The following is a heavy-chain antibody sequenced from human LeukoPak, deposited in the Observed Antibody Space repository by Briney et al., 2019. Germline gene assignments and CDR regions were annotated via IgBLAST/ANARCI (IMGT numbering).Heavy chain of an antibody. CDR1: GSIFSFYC. CDR3: ARARPARSGWYNLGYFQH. D-gene: IGHD6-19*01. CDR2: ICPDGTGI. J-gene: IGHJ1*01. Sequence: PGGSLRLSCAAPGSIFSFYCMHWVRQAPGKGPMWVSRICPDGTGISYADSVKARFTTSRDNAKNTVYLQMNSLRAEDAAVYYCARARPARSGWYNLGYFQHWGQGTLVTVSS. V-gene: IGHV3-74*01.